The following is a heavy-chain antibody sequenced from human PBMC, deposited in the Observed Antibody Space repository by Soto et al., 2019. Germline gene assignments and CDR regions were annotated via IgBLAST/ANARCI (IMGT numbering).Heavy chain of an antibody. D-gene: IGHD1-26*01. CDR1: GFTFSSYG. CDR3: AKDPGGSYYSYFDY. J-gene: IGHJ4*02. CDR2: ISYDGSNK. V-gene: IGHV3-30*18. Sequence: GGSLRLSCAASGFTFSSYGMHWVRQAPGKGLEGVAVISYDGSNKYYADSVKGRFTSSRDNSKNTLYLQMNSLRAEDTAVYYCAKDPGGSYYSYFDYWGQGTLVTVSS.